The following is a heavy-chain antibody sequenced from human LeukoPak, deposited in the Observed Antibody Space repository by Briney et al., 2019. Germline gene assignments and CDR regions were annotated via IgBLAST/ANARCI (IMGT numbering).Heavy chain of an antibody. V-gene: IGHV4-4*07. CDR3: ARTRYYYNSRSYGAPYYFDY. D-gene: IGHD3-10*01. J-gene: IGHJ4*02. CDR2: IYTSGST. Sequence: PSETLSLTCTVSGGSISSYYWSWIRQPAGKGLEWIGRIYTSGSTNYNPSLKGRVTMSVDTSKNQFSLKLSSVTAADTAVYYCARTRYYYNSRSYGAPYYFDYWGQGTLVTVSS. CDR1: GGSISSYY.